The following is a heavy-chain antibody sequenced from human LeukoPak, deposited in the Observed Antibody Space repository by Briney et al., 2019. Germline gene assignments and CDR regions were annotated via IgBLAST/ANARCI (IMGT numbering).Heavy chain of an antibody. CDR2: VGTDSDT. CDR1: GFTFRTSA. D-gene: IGHD6-13*01. J-gene: IGHJ4*02. Sequence: PGGSLRLSCAASGFTFRTSAFSWVRQSPGRGLEWVSTVGTDSDTYYADSVKGRFTISRDNSMNTVYLQMTGLRADDTAVYYCAKKTPGIHPFDSWGQGTLVTVSP. V-gene: IGHV3-23*01. CDR3: AKKTPGIHPFDS.